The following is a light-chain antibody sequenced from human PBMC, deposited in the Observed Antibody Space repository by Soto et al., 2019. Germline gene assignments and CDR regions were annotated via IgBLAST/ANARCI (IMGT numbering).Light chain of an antibody. CDR1: QGVYNY. J-gene: IGKJ2*01. CDR2: DAS. V-gene: IGKV3-20*01. CDR3: QHYGSSPRT. Sequence: EIVLTQSPGTLSLSPGERATLSCRASQGVYNYLAWYQQKPGQAPRLLIYDASSRATGIPDKLSGSGSGTDFTLTINRLEPEDSAVYYCQHYGSSPRTFGQGTKLEIK.